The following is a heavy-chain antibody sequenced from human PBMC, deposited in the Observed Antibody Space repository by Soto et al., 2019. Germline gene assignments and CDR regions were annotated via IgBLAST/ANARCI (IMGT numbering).Heavy chain of an antibody. CDR1: GFTFSAYW. Sequence: GGSLRLSCAVSGFTFSAYWVHWVRQVPGKGLTWVSRISDDGSTATYADSVKGRFVISRDNAKNSLYLEMNTLRADDSGLYYCARGPRVSSTGTGAHWGRGTLVTVSP. J-gene: IGHJ4*02. V-gene: IGHV3-74*01. D-gene: IGHD1-1*01. CDR3: ARGPRVSSTGTGAH. CDR2: ISDDGSTA.